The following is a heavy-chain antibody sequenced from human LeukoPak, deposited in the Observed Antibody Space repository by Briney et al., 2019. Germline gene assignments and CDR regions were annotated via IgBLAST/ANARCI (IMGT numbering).Heavy chain of an antibody. CDR3: AKDHPRSGSQSRHFDY. V-gene: IGHV3-23*01. J-gene: IGHJ4*02. CDR2: ISGSGGST. D-gene: IGHD6-13*01. CDR1: GFTFSSYA. Sequence: GGSLRLSCAASGFTFSSYAMSWVRQAPGKGLEWVSAISGSGGSTYYADSVKGRFTISRDNSKNTLYLQMNSLRAEDTAVYYCAKDHPRSGSQSRHFDYWGQGTLVTVSS.